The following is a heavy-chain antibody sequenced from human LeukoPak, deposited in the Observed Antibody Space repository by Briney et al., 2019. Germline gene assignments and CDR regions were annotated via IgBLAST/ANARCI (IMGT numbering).Heavy chain of an antibody. V-gene: IGHV4-4*07. J-gene: IGHJ4*02. D-gene: IGHD3-10*01. Sequence: KASETLSLTCTVSGGSISGAYWSWIRRPAGKGLECIGRIHTSGSTKYNPSLKSRISMSVDTSENQISLKLSSITAADTAVYYCARDTGYFGSGGFDYWGQGTLVTVSS. CDR2: IHTSGST. CDR1: GGSISGAY. CDR3: ARDTGYFGSGGFDY.